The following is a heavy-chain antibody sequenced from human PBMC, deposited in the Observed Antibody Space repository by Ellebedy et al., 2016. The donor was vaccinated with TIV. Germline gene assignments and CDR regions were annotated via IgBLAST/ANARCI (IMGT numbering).Heavy chain of an antibody. Sequence: SGPTLVXPTQTLTLTCTFSGFSLSTSGVGVGWIRQPPGKALEWLALIYWDDDKRYSPSLKSRLTITKDTSKNQVVLTMTNMDPVDTATYYCAHESYGDYVFFGARTSRFAFDIWGQGTMVTVSS. CDR2: IYWDDDK. J-gene: IGHJ3*02. CDR3: AHESYGDYVFFGARTSRFAFDI. D-gene: IGHD4-17*01. V-gene: IGHV2-5*02. CDR1: GFSLSTSGVG.